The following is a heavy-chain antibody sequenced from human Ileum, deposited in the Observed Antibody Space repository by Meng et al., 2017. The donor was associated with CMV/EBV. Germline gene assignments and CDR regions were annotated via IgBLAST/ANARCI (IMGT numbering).Heavy chain of an antibody. CDR3: ARAQGQSDSPRAYFDS. CDR2: VSYDGRVT. Sequence: GESLKISCVVSRLTFSTYAMHWVRQAPGKGLEWVAVVSYDGRVTNYADSVKGRFTISRDNSRNTVNLQMNSLKREDAAVYYCARAQGQSDSPRAYFDSWGQRTRVTVSS. J-gene: IGHJ4*02. V-gene: IGHV3-30*14. D-gene: IGHD2-21*01. CDR1: RLTFSTYA.